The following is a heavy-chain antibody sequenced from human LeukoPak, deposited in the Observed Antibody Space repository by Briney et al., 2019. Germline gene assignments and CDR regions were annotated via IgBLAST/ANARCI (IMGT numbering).Heavy chain of an antibody. V-gene: IGHV1-8*01. CDR1: GYIFTSYD. CDR3: ARGNRLYSSSWSSIPFDI. D-gene: IGHD6-13*01. Sequence: GASVKVSCKASGYIFTSYDINWVRQATGQGLEWMGWINPNSGYTGYAQKFQGRVTMTRITSISTAYMDLSSLRSEDTAVYYCARGNRLYSSSWSSIPFDIWGQGTMVTVSS. J-gene: IGHJ3*02. CDR2: INPNSGYT.